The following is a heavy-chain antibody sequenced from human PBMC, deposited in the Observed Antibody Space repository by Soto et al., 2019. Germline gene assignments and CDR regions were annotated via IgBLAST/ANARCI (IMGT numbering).Heavy chain of an antibody. CDR2: ISYDGSNK. Sequence: ESGGGVVQPGRSLRLSCAASGFTFSSYAMHWVRQAPGKELEWVAVISYDGSNKYYADSVKGRFTISRDNSKNTLYLQMNSLRAEDTAVYYCARDLAVAGDYYYGMDVWGQGTTVTVSS. V-gene: IGHV3-30-3*01. J-gene: IGHJ6*02. D-gene: IGHD6-19*01. CDR1: GFTFSSYA. CDR3: ARDLAVAGDYYYGMDV.